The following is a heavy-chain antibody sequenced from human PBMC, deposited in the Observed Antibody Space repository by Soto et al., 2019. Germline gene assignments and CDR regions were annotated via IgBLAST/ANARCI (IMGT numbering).Heavy chain of an antibody. CDR2: TYYSGST. D-gene: IGHD6-6*01. Sequence: QVQLQESGPGLVKPSETLSLTCTVSGGSISSYYWSWIRQPPGKGLEWIGYTYYSGSTNYNPSPKSRVTLSVDTAKNQFSLKLSSVTAGDTAVYYCARATSIGPDYWGQGTLVTVSS. V-gene: IGHV4-59*08. J-gene: IGHJ4*02. CDR3: ARATSIGPDY. CDR1: GGSISSYY.